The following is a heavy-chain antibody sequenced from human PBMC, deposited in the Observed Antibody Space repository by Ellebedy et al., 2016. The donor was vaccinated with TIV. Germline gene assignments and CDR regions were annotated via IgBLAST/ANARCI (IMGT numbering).Heavy chain of an antibody. J-gene: IGHJ4*02. CDR3: ARSTAMVPVDY. V-gene: IGHV4-30-2*02. Sequence: SETLSLXCAVSGGSISSGGYSWSWIRQPPGKGLEWIGYIYHSGSTYYNPSLKSRVTISVDTSKNQFSLKLSSVTAADTAVYYCARSTAMVPVDYWGQGTLVTVSS. CDR2: IYHSGST. CDR1: GGSISSGGYS. D-gene: IGHD5-18*01.